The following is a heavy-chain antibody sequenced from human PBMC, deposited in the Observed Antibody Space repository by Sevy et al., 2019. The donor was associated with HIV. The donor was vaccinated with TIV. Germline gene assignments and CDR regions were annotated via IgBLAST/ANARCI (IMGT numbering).Heavy chain of an antibody. D-gene: IGHD3-10*01. V-gene: IGHV1-24*01. J-gene: IGHJ5*02. CDR2: FDPEDGET. CDR1: GYTLTELS. CDR3: ATDYYGSGSYYKAWFDH. Sequence: ASVKVSCKVSGYTLTELSMHWVRQAPGKGLEWMGGFDPEDGETIYAQKFQGRVTMTEDTSTDTAYLELSSLRSEDTAVYYCATDYYGSGSYYKAWFDHWGQGTLVTVSS.